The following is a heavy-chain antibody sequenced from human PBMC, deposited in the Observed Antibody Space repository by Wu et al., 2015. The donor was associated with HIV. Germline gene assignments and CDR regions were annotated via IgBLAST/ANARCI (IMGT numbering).Heavy chain of an antibody. J-gene: IGHJ3*02. D-gene: IGHD3-22*01. CDR3: AGYYYDSSGYHDAFDI. Sequence: QVQLVQSGAEVKKPGSSVKVSCKASGGTFSSYAISWVRQAPGQGLEWMGRIIPIFGTANYAQKFQGRVTVTADESTSTAYMELSSLRSEDTAVYYCAGYYYDSSGYHDAFDIWGQGTMVTVSS. CDR1: GGTFSSYA. CDR2: IIPIFGTA. V-gene: IGHV1-69*13.